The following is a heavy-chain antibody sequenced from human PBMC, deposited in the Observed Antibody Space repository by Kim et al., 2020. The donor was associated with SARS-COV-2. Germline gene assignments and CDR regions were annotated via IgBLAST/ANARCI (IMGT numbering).Heavy chain of an antibody. CDR3: TTAFEY. Sequence: NNDGANTYYADSVRGRFTISRDNSKNMVDRQMNSLGAEDTALYCCTTAFEYGGQGTLVTVSS. V-gene: IGHV3-74*01. J-gene: IGHJ4*02. CDR2: NNDGANT.